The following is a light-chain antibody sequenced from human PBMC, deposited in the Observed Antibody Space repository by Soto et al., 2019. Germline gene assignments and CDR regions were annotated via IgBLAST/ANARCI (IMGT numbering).Light chain of an antibody. J-gene: IGLJ1*01. CDR1: SSNVGGNP. CDR3: ASWDDSLNGAV. Sequence: QSVLTQPPSASGTPGQRVTISCSGSSSNVGGNPVNWYQHVPTTAPKLLIYTNTQRPSGVPDRFSGSKSGTSASLAISGLQSEDGADYYCASWDDSLNGAVFGTGTKLTVL. CDR2: TNT. V-gene: IGLV1-44*01.